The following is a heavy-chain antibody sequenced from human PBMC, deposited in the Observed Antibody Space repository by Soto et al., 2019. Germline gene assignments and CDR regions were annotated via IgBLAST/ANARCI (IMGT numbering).Heavy chain of an antibody. J-gene: IGHJ4*02. CDR1: GFTFSSYA. D-gene: IGHD3-3*01. V-gene: IGHV3-23*01. Sequence: GGSLRLCCAASGFTFSSYAMSWVRQAPGKGLEWVSAISGSGGSTYYADSVKGRFTISRDNSKNTLYLQMNSLRAEDTAVYYCAKGNDFWSGYSYFDYWGQGTLVTVSS. CDR2: ISGSGGST. CDR3: AKGNDFWSGYSYFDY.